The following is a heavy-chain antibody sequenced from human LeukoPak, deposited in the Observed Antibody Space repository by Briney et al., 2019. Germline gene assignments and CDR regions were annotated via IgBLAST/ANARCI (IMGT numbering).Heavy chain of an antibody. CDR2: IYHSGST. V-gene: IGHV4-30-2*01. D-gene: IGHD6-19*01. Sequence: SQTLSLTCAVSGGSISSGGYSWSWIRQPPGKGLEWIGYIYHSGSTYYNPSLKSRVTISVDRSKNQFSLKLSSVTAADTAVYYCARPMADSSGWYPYYFDYWGQGTLVTVSS. CDR3: ARPMADSSGWYPYYFDY. J-gene: IGHJ4*02. CDR1: GGSISSGGYS.